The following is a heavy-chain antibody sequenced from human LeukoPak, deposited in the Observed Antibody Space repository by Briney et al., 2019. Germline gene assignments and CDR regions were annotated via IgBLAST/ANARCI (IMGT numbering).Heavy chain of an antibody. CDR2: INPNSGGT. Sequence: ASVKVSCKASGYTFTGYYMHWVRQAPGQGLEWMGWINPNSGGTNYAQKFQGRVTMTRDTSISTAYMELSRLRSDDTAVYYCARPLSRDISYYMDVWGKGTTVTVSS. V-gene: IGHV1-2*02. CDR1: GYTFTGYY. J-gene: IGHJ6*03. CDR3: ARPLSRDISYYMDV. D-gene: IGHD2/OR15-2a*01.